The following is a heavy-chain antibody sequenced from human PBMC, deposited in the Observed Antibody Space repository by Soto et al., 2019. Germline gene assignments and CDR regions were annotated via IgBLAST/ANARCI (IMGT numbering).Heavy chain of an antibody. J-gene: IGHJ6*02. CDR2: ISGSGGST. D-gene: IGHD3-3*01. CDR1: GFTFSSYA. CDR3: AKGSDYDFWSGRDYYYGMDV. Sequence: GGSLRLSCAASGFTFSSYAMSWVRQAPGKGLEWVSAISGSGGSTYYADSVKGRFTISRDNSKNTLYLQMNSLRAEDTAVYYCAKGSDYDFWSGRDYYYGMDVWGQGTTVTVSS. V-gene: IGHV3-23*01.